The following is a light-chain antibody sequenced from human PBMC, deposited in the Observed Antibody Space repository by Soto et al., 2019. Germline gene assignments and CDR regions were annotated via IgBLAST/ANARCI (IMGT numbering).Light chain of an antibody. V-gene: IGLV2-14*03. CDR1: SSDIGGYNF. CDR3: SSYTSSSTLV. Sequence: QSALTQPASVSGSLGQSITISCTGTSSDIGGYNFVSWYQRYPGKAPKLMIYDVSDRPSGVSNRFSGSKSGNTASLTISGLQAEDEADYYCSSYTSSSTLVFGGGTKLTVL. J-gene: IGLJ2*01. CDR2: DVS.